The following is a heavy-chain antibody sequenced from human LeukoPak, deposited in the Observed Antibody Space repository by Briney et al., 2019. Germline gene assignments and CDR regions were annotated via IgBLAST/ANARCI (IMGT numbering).Heavy chain of an antibody. Sequence: ASVKVSCKASGYSFTGHYMHWVRQAPGQGLEWMGWINPNYGGTNYAQKFQGRVTMTRDTSISKAYMELSSLRSDDTAMYYCTRGHLTWGDYWGQGTLVTVSS. CDR2: INPNYGGT. J-gene: IGHJ4*02. CDR3: TRGHLTWGDY. V-gene: IGHV1-2*02. D-gene: IGHD3-16*01. CDR1: GYSFTGHY.